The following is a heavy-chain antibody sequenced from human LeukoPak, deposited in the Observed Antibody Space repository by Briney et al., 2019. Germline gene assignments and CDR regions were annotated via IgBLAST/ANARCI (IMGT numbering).Heavy chain of an antibody. D-gene: IGHD4-17*01. CDR2: ISSSRSYI. V-gene: IGHV3-21*01. Sequence: PGGSLRLSCAASGFTFSSYSMNWVRQAPGKGLELVSSISSSRSYIYYADSVKGRFTISRDIAKNSLYLQMNSLRAEDTAVYYCARSTYGDQRYFDYWGQGTLVTVSS. CDR3: ARSTYGDQRYFDY. J-gene: IGHJ4*02. CDR1: GFTFSSYS.